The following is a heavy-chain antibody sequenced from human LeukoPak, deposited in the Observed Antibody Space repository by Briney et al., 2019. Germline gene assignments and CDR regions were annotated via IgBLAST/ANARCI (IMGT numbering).Heavy chain of an antibody. Sequence: SETLSLTCTVSGGSISSYYWSWIRQPPGKGLEWIGYIYYSGSTNYNPSLKSRVTISVDTSKNQFSLKLSSVTAADTAVYYCARGPRIQLCLYFRFDPWGQGTLVTVSS. CDR2: IYYSGST. CDR1: GGSISSYY. V-gene: IGHV4-59*01. CDR3: ARGPRIQLCLYFRFDP. D-gene: IGHD5-18*01. J-gene: IGHJ5*02.